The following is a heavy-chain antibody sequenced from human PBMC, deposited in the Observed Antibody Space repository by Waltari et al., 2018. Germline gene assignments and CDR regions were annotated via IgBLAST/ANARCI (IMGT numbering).Heavy chain of an antibody. CDR1: GGSISSSSYY. CDR2: IYYSGGT. D-gene: IGHD6-13*01. V-gene: IGHV4-39*01. J-gene: IGHJ5*02. CDR3: ARPRYSSSWSDWFDP. Sequence: QLQLQESGPGLVKPSETLSLTCTVSGGSISSSSYYWGWIRQPPGKGLEWIGSIYYSGGTYYNPSLKSRVTISVDTSKNQFSRKLSSVTAADTAVYYCARPRYSSSWSDWFDPWGQGTLVTVSS.